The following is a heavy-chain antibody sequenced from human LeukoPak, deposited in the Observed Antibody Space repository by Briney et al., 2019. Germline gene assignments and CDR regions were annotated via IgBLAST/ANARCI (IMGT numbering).Heavy chain of an antibody. D-gene: IGHD3-10*01. Sequence: GGSLRLSCAASGFTFSDFGMHWVRQAPGKGLEWMSFIWYDGSNKYYADSVKGRFTISRDNSKNTLYLQMNSLRAEDTAMYYCARENYGSGSCWFDPWGQGTLVTVSS. CDR3: ARENYGSGSCWFDP. CDR2: IWYDGSNK. J-gene: IGHJ5*02. V-gene: IGHV3-30*02. CDR1: GFTFSDFG.